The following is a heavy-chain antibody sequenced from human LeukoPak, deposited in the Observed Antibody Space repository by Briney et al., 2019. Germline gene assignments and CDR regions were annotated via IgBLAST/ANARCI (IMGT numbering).Heavy chain of an antibody. V-gene: IGHV3-21*01. Sequence: GGSLRLSCAASGFTFSNYSMNWVRQAPGKGLEWVSSISSSSSYIYYADSVKGRSTISRDNAKNSLYLQMNSLRAEDTAVYYCARDSGSDRSLRYWGQGTLVTVSS. J-gene: IGHJ4*02. CDR1: GFTFSNYS. CDR2: ISSSSSYI. CDR3: ARDSGSDRSLRY. D-gene: IGHD1-26*01.